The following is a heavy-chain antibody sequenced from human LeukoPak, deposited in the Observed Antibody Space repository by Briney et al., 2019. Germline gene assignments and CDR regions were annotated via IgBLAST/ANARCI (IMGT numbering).Heavy chain of an antibody. Sequence: SETLSLTCAVYGGSLNDYLWSWIRQPPGQGLEWIGEVGHSGTTNYNPSLKSRVTISVDTSKNQFSLKLTSVTAADTAVYYCARELISSRAAFDTWGQGTVVPVSS. CDR3: ARELISSRAAFDT. CDR2: VGHSGTT. CDR1: GGSLNDYL. V-gene: IGHV4-34*01. J-gene: IGHJ3*02. D-gene: IGHD3-10*01.